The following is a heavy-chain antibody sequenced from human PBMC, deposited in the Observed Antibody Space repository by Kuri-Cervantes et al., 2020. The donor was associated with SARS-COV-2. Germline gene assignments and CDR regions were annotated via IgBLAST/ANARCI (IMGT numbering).Heavy chain of an antibody. CDR1: GGSFSGYY. CDR2: INHSGST. CDR3: AGTNATDAFGI. V-gene: IGHV4-34*01. J-gene: IGHJ3*02. Sequence: SETLSLTCAVYGGSFSGYYWSWIRQPPGKGLEWIGEINHSGSTNYNPSLKSRVTISVDTSKNQFSLKLSSVTAADTAVYYCAGTNATDAFGIWGQGTMVTVSS.